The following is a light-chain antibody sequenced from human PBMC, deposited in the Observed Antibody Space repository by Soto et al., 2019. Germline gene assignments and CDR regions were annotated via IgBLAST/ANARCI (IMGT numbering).Light chain of an antibody. CDR1: NSDIGGYNY. Sequence: QSVLTQPDSVSGSPGESITISCTGTNSDIGGYNYVSWYQQYPGKAPKLVIYDVNNRPSGVSNRFSGSKSGYTASLTISGLQAEDDAHYYCSSYRSYRTLDGFGTGTKVTVL. V-gene: IGLV2-14*03. J-gene: IGLJ1*01. CDR2: DVN. CDR3: SSYRSYRTLDG.